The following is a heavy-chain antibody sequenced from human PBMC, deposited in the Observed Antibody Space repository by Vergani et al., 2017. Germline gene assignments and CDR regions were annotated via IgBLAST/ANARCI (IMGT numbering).Heavy chain of an antibody. V-gene: IGHV2-5*01. Sequence: QESGPGLVKASQTLTLTCTFSGFSLTTGGEGVGWIRQPPGRALEWLAFVYWNDDERYSPSLKSRVTITKDTSKNEVILTMATMDPVDTATYYCVHRLGYFDWDGAFDVWGPGTMVTVSS. CDR2: VYWNDDE. CDR1: GFSLTTGGEG. D-gene: IGHD3-9*01. J-gene: IGHJ3*01. CDR3: VHRLGYFDWDGAFDV.